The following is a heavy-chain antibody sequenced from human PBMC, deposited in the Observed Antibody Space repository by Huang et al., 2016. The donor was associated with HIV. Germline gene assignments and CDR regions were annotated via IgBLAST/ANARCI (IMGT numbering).Heavy chain of an antibody. J-gene: IGHJ5*02. CDR2: ISRSSSTI. CDR1: GFTFSSYS. D-gene: IGHD3-22*01. CDR3: ARDSDYYDSSGYYYAYNWFDP. Sequence: EVQLVESGGGLVQPGGSLRLSCAASGFTFSSYSMNWVRQAPGKGREWVSYISRSSSTIYYADSGKGLFTISRDNAKNSLYLQMNSLRDEDTAVYYCARDSDYYDSSGYYYAYNWFDPWGQGTLVTVSS. V-gene: IGHV3-48*02.